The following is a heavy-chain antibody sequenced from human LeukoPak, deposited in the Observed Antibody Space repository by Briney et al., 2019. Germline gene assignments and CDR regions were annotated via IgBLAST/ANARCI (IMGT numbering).Heavy chain of an antibody. D-gene: IGHD6-13*01. CDR1: GGSISDYY. CDR2: IYTTGST. J-gene: IGHJ4*02. V-gene: IGHV4-4*07. CDR3: ARQYSSSWYYFDH. Sequence: SETLSLTCTVSGGSISDYYWSWIRQPAGKGLEWIGRIYTTGSTDYNPSLKSRVTISVDTSKNQFSLKLSSVTAADTAVYYCARQYSSSWYYFDHWGQGTLVTVSS.